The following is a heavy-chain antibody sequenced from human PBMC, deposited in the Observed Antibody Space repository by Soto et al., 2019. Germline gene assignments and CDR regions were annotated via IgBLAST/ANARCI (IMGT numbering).Heavy chain of an antibody. CDR1: GYTLTELS. CDR2: FDPEDGET. J-gene: IGHJ1*01. CDR3: ATTGAVYCSAGSCYV. D-gene: IGHD2-15*01. V-gene: IGHV1-24*01. Sequence: ASVKVSCKVSGYTLTELSMHWVRQAPGKGLEWMGGFDPEDGETIYAQKFQGRVTMTEDTSTDTAYMELSSLRSEDTAVYYCATTGAVYCSAGSCYVWGQGTLVTVSS.